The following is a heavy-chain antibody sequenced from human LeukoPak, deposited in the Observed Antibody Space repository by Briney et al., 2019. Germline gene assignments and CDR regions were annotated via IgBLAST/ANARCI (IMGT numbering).Heavy chain of an antibody. CDR3: ATQLPRYGDNWFDP. J-gene: IGHJ5*02. Sequence: ASVKVSCKASGGTFSSYAISWVRQAPGQGLEWMGRIIPILGIANYAQKFQGRVTITADKSTSTAYMELSSLRSEDTAVYYCATQLPRYGDNWFDPWGQGTLVTVSS. CDR2: IIPILGIA. V-gene: IGHV1-69*04. D-gene: IGHD1-26*01. CDR1: GGTFSSYA.